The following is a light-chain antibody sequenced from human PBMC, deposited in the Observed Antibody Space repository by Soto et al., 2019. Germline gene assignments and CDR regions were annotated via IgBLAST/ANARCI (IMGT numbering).Light chain of an antibody. J-gene: IGKJ5*01. CDR1: QSVTTF. V-gene: IGKV3-11*01. Sequence: EIVLTQSPATLSLSPGDRATLSCRASQSVTTFLAWYQQKPGQAPRLLIYDAPDRAPGIPARFSGSGSATDFTLTINNLEPEDLAVYYCQQRSNWPPSITFGQGTRLEIK. CDR2: DAP. CDR3: QQRSNWPPSIT.